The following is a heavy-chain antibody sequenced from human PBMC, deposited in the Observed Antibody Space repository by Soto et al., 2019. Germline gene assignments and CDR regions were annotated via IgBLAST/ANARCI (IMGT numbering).Heavy chain of an antibody. Sequence: QVQLVQSGAEEAKPGASVKVSCKASGYTFTNYAMQWVRQAPGQRPEWMGWIHTGQGNTKYSQMFQGRVTITRDTSASTAYMELRSLRSEDTGVYYCARVGGAAAADYWGQGTLVTVSS. V-gene: IGHV1-3*04. J-gene: IGHJ4*02. CDR2: IHTGQGNT. D-gene: IGHD6-13*01. CDR3: ARVGGAAAADY. CDR1: GYTFTNYA.